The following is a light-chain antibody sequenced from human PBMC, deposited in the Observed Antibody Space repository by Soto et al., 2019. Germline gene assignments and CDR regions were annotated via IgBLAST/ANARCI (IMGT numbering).Light chain of an antibody. V-gene: IGKV1-5*01. J-gene: IGKJ1*01. CDR1: QSISSW. CDR3: QQYNSYSET. Sequence: DIQMTQSPSTLSASVRDRVTITFRASQSISSWLAWYQQKPGKAPKLLIYDASSLESGVPSRFSGSGSGTEFTLTISSLQPDDFATYYCQQYNSYSETFGQGTKVDIK. CDR2: DAS.